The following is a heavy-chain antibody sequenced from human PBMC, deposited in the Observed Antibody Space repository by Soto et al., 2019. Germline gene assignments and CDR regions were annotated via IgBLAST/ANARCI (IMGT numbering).Heavy chain of an antibody. CDR3: ARLYYSFWSGYSGPSHYFDY. V-gene: IGHV4-61*01. J-gene: IGHJ4*02. CDR2: VYYSGSS. D-gene: IGHD3-3*01. CDR1: GGSVSSGNYY. Sequence: QVQLQESGPGLVKPSETLSLTCTVSGGSVSSGNYYWSWIRQPPGKGLQWIGYVYYSGSSDYNPSLNGRVTISVDTSENQFSLRLSSVTAADTAVYYCARLYYSFWSGYSGPSHYFDYWGQGTLVTVSS.